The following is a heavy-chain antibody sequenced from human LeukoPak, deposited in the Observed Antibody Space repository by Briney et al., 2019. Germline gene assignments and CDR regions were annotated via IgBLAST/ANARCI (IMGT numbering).Heavy chain of an antibody. CDR1: GYTFTSYA. J-gene: IGHJ4*02. D-gene: IGHD2-21*02. V-gene: IGHV1-3*04. Sequence: ASVKVSCKASGYTFTSYAIHWVRQAPGQRLECMGWINTGNGNTKYSQKFQGRVTITRDASASTAYMDLSSLRSEDTAVYYCARNTETAIPLPYYFDYWGQGTLVTVSS. CDR2: INTGNGNT. CDR3: ARNTETAIPLPYYFDY.